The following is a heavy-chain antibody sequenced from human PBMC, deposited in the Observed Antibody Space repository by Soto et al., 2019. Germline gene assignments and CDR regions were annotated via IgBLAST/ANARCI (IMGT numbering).Heavy chain of an antibody. CDR2: INSDGSST. J-gene: IGHJ5*02. CDR1: GFTFSSYW. D-gene: IGHD3-10*01. Sequence: GGSLRLSCAASGFTFSSYWMHWVRQAPGKGLVWVSRINSDGSSTSYADSVKGRFTISRDNAKNSLYLQMNSLRAGDTAVYYCARGGPYFWFDPWGQGTLVTVSS. CDR3: ARGGPYFWFDP. V-gene: IGHV3-74*01.